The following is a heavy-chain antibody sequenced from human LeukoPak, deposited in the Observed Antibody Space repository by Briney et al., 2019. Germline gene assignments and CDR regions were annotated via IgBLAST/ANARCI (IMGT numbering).Heavy chain of an antibody. V-gene: IGHV3-48*03. CDR2: INSGGDTM. D-gene: IGHD1-26*01. Sequence: GGSLTLSCAASGFTFSNFEMYWVRQAPERGLEWISYINSGGDTMYYADSVKGRFTISRDNAKNSVYLQMNSLTDEDTALYYCARDRGSSGSFPLWGQGAMVTVSS. J-gene: IGHJ3*01. CDR3: ARDRGSSGSFPL. CDR1: GFTFSNFE.